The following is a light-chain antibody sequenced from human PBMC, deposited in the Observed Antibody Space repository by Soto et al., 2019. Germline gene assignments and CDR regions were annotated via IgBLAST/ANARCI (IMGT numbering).Light chain of an antibody. CDR2: DAS. CDR3: QQYENLPT. V-gene: IGKV1-33*01. CDR1: QNINNY. J-gene: IGKJ5*01. Sequence: DIQMTQSPSSLSASVGDRVTITCQASQNINNYSNWYQQKPGRAPKLLIYDASNLEAGVPSRFRGSGSGTDFTFTISRLQHEDSATYYCQQYENLPTFGQGTRLEIK.